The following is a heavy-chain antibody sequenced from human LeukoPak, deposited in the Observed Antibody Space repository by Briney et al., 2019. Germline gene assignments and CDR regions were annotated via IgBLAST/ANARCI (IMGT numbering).Heavy chain of an antibody. V-gene: IGHV3-21*01. D-gene: IGHD3-22*01. J-gene: IGHJ4*02. CDR1: GFTFSSYS. CDR3: ARALELYYYDSSGSDY. Sequence: GGSLRLSCAASGFTFSSYSMNWVRQAPGRGLEWVSSISSSSSYIYYADSVKGRFTISSDNAKNSLYLQMNSLRAEDTAVYYCARALELYYYDSSGSDYWGQGTLVTVSS. CDR2: ISSSSSYI.